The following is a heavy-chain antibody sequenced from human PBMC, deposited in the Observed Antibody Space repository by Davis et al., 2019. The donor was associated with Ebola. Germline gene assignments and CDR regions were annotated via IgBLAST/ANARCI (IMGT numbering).Heavy chain of an antibody. CDR3: ARDRAAGTTGGWFDP. Sequence: PGGSLRLSCAASGFTFSTYAMHWVRQAPGKGLEWVAVISYDGINKYYADSVEGRFTISRDNSKNTLYLQMIRLRAEDTAVYHCARDRAAGTTGGWFDPWGQGTLVTVSS. V-gene: IGHV3-30-3*01. D-gene: IGHD1-1*01. CDR1: GFTFSTYA. J-gene: IGHJ5*02. CDR2: ISYDGINK.